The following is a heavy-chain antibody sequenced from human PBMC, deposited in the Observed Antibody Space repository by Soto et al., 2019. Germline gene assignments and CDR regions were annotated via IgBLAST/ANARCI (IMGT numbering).Heavy chain of an antibody. CDR3: AHIPNYYQYDGFDP. J-gene: IGHJ5*02. Sequence: QITLKESGPTLVKPTQTLTLTCTFSGFSLTTRGVGVGWIRQPPGKALECLALIYWDDDKRYSPSLQSRLSLXXXTXXTQEVLTITNVDPVDTATYYCAHIPNYYQYDGFDPWGQGTLVAVSS. CDR1: GFSLTTRGVG. CDR2: IYWDDDK. V-gene: IGHV2-5*02. D-gene: IGHD3-16*01.